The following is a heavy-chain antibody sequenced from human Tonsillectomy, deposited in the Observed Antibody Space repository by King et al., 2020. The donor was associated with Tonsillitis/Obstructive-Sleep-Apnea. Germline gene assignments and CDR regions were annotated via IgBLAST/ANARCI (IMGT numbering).Heavy chain of an antibody. Sequence: FQLVQSGSELKKPGASVKISCKASGYTFTKFAVMWVRQAPGQGLEWMGWINTDTGNPTYAQDFTGRFVFSLDTSVRMAYLQISSLKAEDTAVYYCAREFNSAFWVPDYWGQGTLVTVSS. CDR2: INTDTGNP. CDR3: AREFNSAFWVPDY. V-gene: IGHV7-4-1*04. CDR1: GYTFTKFA. J-gene: IGHJ4*02. D-gene: IGHD3-16*01.